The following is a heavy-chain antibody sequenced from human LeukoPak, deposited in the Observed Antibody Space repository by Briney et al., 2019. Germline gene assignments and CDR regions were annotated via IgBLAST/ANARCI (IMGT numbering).Heavy chain of an antibody. V-gene: IGHV4-39*01. CDR2: IYYSGST. Sequence: SETLSLTCTVSGGSISSSSYYWGWIRQPPGKGLEWIGSIYYSGSTYYNPSLKSRVTISVNTSKNQFSLKLSSVTAADTAVYYCASRGATSPFDYWGQGTLVTVSS. CDR3: ASRGATSPFDY. CDR1: GGSISSSSYY. J-gene: IGHJ4*02. D-gene: IGHD1-26*01.